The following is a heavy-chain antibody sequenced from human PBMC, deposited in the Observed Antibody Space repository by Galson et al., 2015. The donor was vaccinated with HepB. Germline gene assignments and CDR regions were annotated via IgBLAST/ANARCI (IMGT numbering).Heavy chain of an antibody. CDR3: AKDAGFYGSRTYHANFDS. V-gene: IGHV3-9*01. CDR2: ISWNSGTT. D-gene: IGHD3-10*01. J-gene: IGHJ4*02. Sequence: SLRLSCAASGFTFDDYSMHWVRQAPGKGLEWVSGISWNSGTTGFADSVKGRFTISRDNAKNSLYLQMNSLRAEDTAFYYCAKDAGFYGSRTYHANFDSWGQGALVTVSS. CDR1: GFTFDDYS.